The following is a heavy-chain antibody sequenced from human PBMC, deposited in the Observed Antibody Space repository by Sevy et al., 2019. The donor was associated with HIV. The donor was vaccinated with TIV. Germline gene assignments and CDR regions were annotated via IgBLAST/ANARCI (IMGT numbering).Heavy chain of an antibody. CDR2: IKSKTDGGTT. D-gene: IGHD3-3*01. V-gene: IGHV3-15*01. Sequence: GGSLRLSCAASGFTFSNAWMSWVRQAPGKGLEWVGRIKSKTDGGTTDYAAPVKGRFTISRDDSKNTMYLQMNSLKTEDTAVYYFSSAILEWLAFVPMDVWGQGTTVTVSS. J-gene: IGHJ6*02. CDR1: GFTFSNAW. CDR3: SSAILEWLAFVPMDV.